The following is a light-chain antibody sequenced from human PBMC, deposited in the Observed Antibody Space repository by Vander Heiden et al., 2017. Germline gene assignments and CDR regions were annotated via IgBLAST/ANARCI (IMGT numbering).Light chain of an antibody. Sequence: SVLTQPLSASGTPGQRVTISCTGTSSNVGSNTVNCYQQHPGTAPNLLIYSNNQRPSGVPDGCSGAKSGASAALAIIGRQSEEDADYYCSAWDDSRNGLVFGGGTKLTVL. J-gene: IGLJ2*01. CDR3: SAWDDSRNGLV. CDR1: SSNVGSNT. V-gene: IGLV1-44*01. CDR2: SNN.